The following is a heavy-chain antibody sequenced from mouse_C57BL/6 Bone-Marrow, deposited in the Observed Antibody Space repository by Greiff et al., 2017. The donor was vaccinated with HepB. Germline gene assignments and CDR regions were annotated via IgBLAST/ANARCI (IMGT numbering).Heavy chain of an antibody. V-gene: IGHV2-9*01. CDR1: GFSLTSYG. J-gene: IGHJ3*01. Sequence: VQLQQSGPGLVAPSQSLSITCTVSGFSLTSYGVDWVRQPPGKGLEWLGVIWGGGSTNYNSALMSRLSISKDNSKSQVFLKMNSLQTDDTAMYYCATLYYSNSRGREAWFAYWGQGTLVTVSA. D-gene: IGHD2-5*01. CDR3: ATLYYSNSRGREAWFAY. CDR2: IWGGGST.